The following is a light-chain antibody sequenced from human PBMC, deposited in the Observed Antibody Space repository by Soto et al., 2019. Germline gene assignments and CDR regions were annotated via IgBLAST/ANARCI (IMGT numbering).Light chain of an antibody. CDR3: RSYTTSDTRV. Sequence: QSALTQPASVSGSPGQSITISCTGTSSDVGGYNYVSWYQHHPGKAPKLMIYEVHNRPSGVSNRFSGSKSGNTASLTISGLQAEDEGDYYCRSYTTSDTRVFGTGTKLPVL. CDR2: EVH. CDR1: SSDVGGYNY. J-gene: IGLJ1*01. V-gene: IGLV2-14*01.